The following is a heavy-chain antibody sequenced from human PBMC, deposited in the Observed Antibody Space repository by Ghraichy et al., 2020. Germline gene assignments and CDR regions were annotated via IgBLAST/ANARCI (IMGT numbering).Heavy chain of an antibody. D-gene: IGHD5-18*01. CDR3: AREGPSSGYSYGPDAFDI. CDR2: IIPIFGTA. CDR1: GGTFSSYA. J-gene: IGHJ3*02. Sequence: SVKVSCKASGGTFSSYAISWVRQAPGQGLEWMGGIIPIFGTANYAQKFQGRVTITTDESTSTAYMELSSLRSEDTAVYYCAREGPSSGYSYGPDAFDIWGQGTMVTVSS. V-gene: IGHV1-69*05.